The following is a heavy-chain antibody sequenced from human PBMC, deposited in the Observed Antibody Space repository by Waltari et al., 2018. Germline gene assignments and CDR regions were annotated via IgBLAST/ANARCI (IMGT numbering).Heavy chain of an antibody. CDR1: GFTFDDYG. CDR2: INWNGGST. J-gene: IGHJ4*02. D-gene: IGHD2-2*01. V-gene: IGHV3-20*04. Sequence: EVQLVESGGGVVRPGGSLRLSCAASGFTFDDYGMTWVRQATGKGLEWVSRINWNGGSTTYSDSVKGRFTISRDNAKNSLYLQMNTLRAEDTALYYCAREGGYCSTATCHDYWGQGMVVTVSS. CDR3: AREGGYCSTATCHDY.